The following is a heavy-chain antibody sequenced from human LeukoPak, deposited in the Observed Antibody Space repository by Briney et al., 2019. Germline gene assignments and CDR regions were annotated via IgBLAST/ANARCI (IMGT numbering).Heavy chain of an antibody. Sequence: SETLSLTCTVSGASISSGGYYWSWIRQHPGKGLEWIGYISYSGIPYYNPSLKSRVTISVDTSRNQFSLKLSSVTAADTAVYYCARGPHCSSTSCYSEYFHHWGQGTLVTVSS. V-gene: IGHV4-31*03. CDR3: ARGPHCSSTSCYSEYFHH. CDR1: GASISSGGYY. D-gene: IGHD2-2*01. J-gene: IGHJ1*01. CDR2: ISYSGIP.